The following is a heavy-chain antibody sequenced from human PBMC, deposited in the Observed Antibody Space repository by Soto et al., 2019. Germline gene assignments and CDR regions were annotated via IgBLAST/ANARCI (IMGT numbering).Heavy chain of an antibody. Sequence: GESLKISCQASGYIFTNYWINWVRQMPGKGLEWMGRIDPGGSQINYSPPLQGHVTISIDKSINTAYMQWNSLKASDTAMYYCARLRSSTDIEIWGQGTLVTVSS. CDR2: IDPGGSQI. CDR1: GYIFTNYW. CDR3: ARLRSSTDIEI. V-gene: IGHV5-10-1*01. J-gene: IGHJ4*02. D-gene: IGHD2-2*01.